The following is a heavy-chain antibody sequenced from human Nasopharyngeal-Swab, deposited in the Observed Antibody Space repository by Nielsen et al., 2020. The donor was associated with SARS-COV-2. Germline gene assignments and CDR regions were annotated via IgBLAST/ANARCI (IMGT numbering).Heavy chain of an antibody. V-gene: IGHV4-39*01. D-gene: IGHD1-26*01. J-gene: IGHJ4*02. CDR1: GGSFRNDYYS. Sequence: SETLSLTCTVSGGSFRNDYYSWGWIRQPPGKGLEWIGQIYSSGTRQYNPSLRSRVSISLDTSKNQFSLNLHSVTAADTGVYYCASYYVGVDGQKRFDDWGQGTLVTVSS. CDR2: IYSSGTR. CDR3: ASYYVGVDGQKRFDD.